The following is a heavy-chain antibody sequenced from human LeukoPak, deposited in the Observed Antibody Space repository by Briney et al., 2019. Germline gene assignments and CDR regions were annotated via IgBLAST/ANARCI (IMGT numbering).Heavy chain of an antibody. CDR2: IIPIFGTA. V-gene: IGHV1-69*05. J-gene: IGHJ4*02. D-gene: IGHD6-13*01. CDR1: GGTFSSYA. Sequence: ASVKVSCKASGGTFSSYAISWVRQAPGQGLEWMGGIIPIFGTANYAQKFQGRVTITTDESTSTAYMELSSLRSEDTAVYYCARAHRWYTLFDYWGQGTLVTVSS. CDR3: ARAHRWYTLFDY.